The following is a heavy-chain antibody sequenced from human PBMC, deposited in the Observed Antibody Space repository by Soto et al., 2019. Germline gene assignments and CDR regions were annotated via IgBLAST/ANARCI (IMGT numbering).Heavy chain of an antibody. CDR2: IYWDDDK. J-gene: IGHJ5*02. CDR1: GFSLSTRGVG. D-gene: IGHD3-3*01. Sequence: SGPTLVNPTQALTLTCTFSGFSLSTRGVGVGWIRQPPGKALEWLALIYWDDDKRYTPSLKSRLTITKDTSKNQVVLTMTNMGPVDTATYYCERRPFPSFDFWSSYDWFDPWGQGTLVTVSS. CDR3: ERRPFPSFDFWSSYDWFDP. V-gene: IGHV2-5*02.